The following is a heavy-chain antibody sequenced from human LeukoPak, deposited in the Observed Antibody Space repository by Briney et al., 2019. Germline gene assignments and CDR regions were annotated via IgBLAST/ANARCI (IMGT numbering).Heavy chain of an antibody. D-gene: IGHD4-17*01. CDR3: ARDDYGDYYFDY. J-gene: IGHJ4*02. V-gene: IGHV1-69*04. CDR2: IIPILGIA. Sequence: ASVKVSCKASGGTFSSYAISWVRQAPGQGLEWMGRIIPILGIANYAQKFQGRVTITADKSTSTAYMELSSLRSEDTAVYYCARDDYGDYYFDYWGQGTLVTVSS. CDR1: GGTFSSYA.